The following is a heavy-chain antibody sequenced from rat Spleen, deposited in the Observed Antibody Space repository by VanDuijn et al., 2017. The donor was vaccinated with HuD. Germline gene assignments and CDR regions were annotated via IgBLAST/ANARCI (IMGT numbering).Heavy chain of an antibody. Sequence: EVQLVESGGGLVQPGRSLKLSCAASGFTFSDYNMAWVRQAPKKGLEWVATISYDGSSTYYRDSVKGRFTISRDNAKSTLYLQMGSLRSEDTATYYCARHKYSSYGWFAYWGQGTLVTVSS. CDR3: ARHKYSSYGWFAY. CDR1: GFTFSDYN. J-gene: IGHJ3*01. CDR2: ISYDGSST. D-gene: IGHD1-2*01. V-gene: IGHV5-7*01.